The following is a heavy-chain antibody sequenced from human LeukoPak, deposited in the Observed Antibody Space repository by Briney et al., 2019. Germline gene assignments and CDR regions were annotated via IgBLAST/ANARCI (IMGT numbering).Heavy chain of an antibody. Sequence: GASVKVSCKASGYTFTGYYMHWVRQAPGQGLEWMGWINPNSGGTNYAQKFQGRVTMTRDTSISTAYMELSRLRSDDTAVYYCARAAPRIVVVIATWGNWFDPWGQGTLVTVSS. J-gene: IGHJ5*02. CDR3: ARAAPRIVVVIATWGNWFDP. CDR2: INPNSGGT. V-gene: IGHV1-2*02. CDR1: GYTFTGYY. D-gene: IGHD2-21*01.